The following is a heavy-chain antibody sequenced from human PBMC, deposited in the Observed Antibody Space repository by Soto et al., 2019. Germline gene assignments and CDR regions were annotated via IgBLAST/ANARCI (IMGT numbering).Heavy chain of an antibody. CDR1: GFSFRDYY. D-gene: IGHD3-22*01. V-gene: IGHV3-66*01. Sequence: PGGSLRLSCAASGFSFRDYYMSWVRQAPGKGLEWVSVIYAGGSTHYADSVEGRFTISRDNSKNTLYLQMNSLRAEDTAVYYCVREKVTMIVGFYYFDYWGQGTLVTVSS. J-gene: IGHJ4*02. CDR2: IYAGGST. CDR3: VREKVTMIVGFYYFDY.